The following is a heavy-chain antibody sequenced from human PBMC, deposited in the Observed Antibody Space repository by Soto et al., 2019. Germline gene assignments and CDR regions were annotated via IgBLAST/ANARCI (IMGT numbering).Heavy chain of an antibody. Sequence: EVQLLESGGGLVQPGGSLRLSCAASGFTFSSYAMSWVRQAPGKGLEWVSAIRGSGGSTYYADSVKGRFTISRANSKNTLYLPMNSLRGEDTAVYYCARRSSGWYFDYWGQGTLVNVSS. J-gene: IGHJ4*02. CDR2: IRGSGGST. V-gene: IGHV3-23*01. D-gene: IGHD6-19*01. CDR3: ARRSSGWYFDY. CDR1: GFTFSSYA.